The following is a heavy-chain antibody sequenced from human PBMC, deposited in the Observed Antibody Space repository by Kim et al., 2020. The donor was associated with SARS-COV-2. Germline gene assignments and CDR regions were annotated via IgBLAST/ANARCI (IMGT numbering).Heavy chain of an antibody. D-gene: IGHD4-17*01. Sequence: GGSLRLSCAASGFTFSNAWMSWVRQAPGKGLEWVGRIKSKTDGGTTDYAAPVKGRFTISRDDSKNTLYLQMNSLKTEDTAVYYCTTPHWTTEAHYYYYGMDVWGQGTTVTVSS. CDR3: TTPHWTTEAHYYYYGMDV. CDR1: GFTFSNAW. V-gene: IGHV3-15*01. J-gene: IGHJ6*02. CDR2: IKSKTDGGTT.